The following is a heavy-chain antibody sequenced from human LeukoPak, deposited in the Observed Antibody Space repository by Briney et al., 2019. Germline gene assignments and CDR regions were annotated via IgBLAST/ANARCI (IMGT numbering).Heavy chain of an antibody. Sequence: ASVKVSCKASGYTFTSYGISWVRQAPGQGLEWMGWISAYNGNTNYAQKLQGRVTITTDTSTSTAYLELRSLRSEDTAVYFCAITLPDYYYYYMDVWGKGTTVTVSS. CDR3: AITLPDYYYYYMDV. CDR2: ISAYNGNT. V-gene: IGHV1-18*01. CDR1: GYTFTSYG. J-gene: IGHJ6*03.